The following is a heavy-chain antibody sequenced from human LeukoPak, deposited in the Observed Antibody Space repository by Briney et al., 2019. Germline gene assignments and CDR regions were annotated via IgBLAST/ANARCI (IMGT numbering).Heavy chain of an antibody. CDR3: ARDNGWSADF. J-gene: IGHJ4*02. D-gene: IGHD2-15*01. Sequence: GGSLRLSCAASGFTFSRHWMYWVRQAPGKGLEWVANIKQDGSAKPYVDSVKGRFTISRDNAKNSLFLQMDSLRAEDTAVYYCARDNGWSADFWGQGTLVTVSS. V-gene: IGHV3-7*03. CDR1: GFTFSRHW. CDR2: IKQDGSAK.